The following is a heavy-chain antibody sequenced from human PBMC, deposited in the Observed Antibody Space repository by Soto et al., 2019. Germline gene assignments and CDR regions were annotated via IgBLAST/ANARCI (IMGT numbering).Heavy chain of an antibody. D-gene: IGHD6-19*01. V-gene: IGHV4-59*07. CDR1: GGSISSYY. CDR3: ARQQWLVLNAFDI. Sequence: QVQLQESGPGLVKPSDTLSLTCTVSGGSISSYYWSWIRQPPGKGLEWIGYIYYSGSTNYNPSLKSRVTISVDTSKYQFSLKLSSVTAADTAVYYCARQQWLVLNAFDIWGQGTMVTVSS. J-gene: IGHJ3*02. CDR2: IYYSGST.